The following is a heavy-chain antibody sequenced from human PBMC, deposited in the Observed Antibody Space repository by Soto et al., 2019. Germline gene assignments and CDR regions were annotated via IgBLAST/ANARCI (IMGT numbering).Heavy chain of an antibody. V-gene: IGHV1-18*01. Sequence: QVHLVQSGAEVKKPGASVNVSCKTSGYTFTRNGISWVRQAPGQGLEWMGWISPNSGNIKYAQKLQGRVIMTTDTSSSTAYMELRSLRSDDTAVYYCVKDRDITSWPSRDVWGPGTTVTASS. CDR3: VKDRDITSWPSRDV. D-gene: IGHD3-9*01. J-gene: IGHJ6*02. CDR1: GYTFTRNG. CDR2: ISPNSGNI.